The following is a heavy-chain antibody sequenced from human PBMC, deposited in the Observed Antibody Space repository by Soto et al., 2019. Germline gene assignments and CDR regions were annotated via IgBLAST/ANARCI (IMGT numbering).Heavy chain of an antibody. Sequence: EVQLLESGGGLVQPGGSLRLSCAASGFIFSTYAMSWVRQAPGKGLEWIAAISGSGDTTYYADSVRGRFTISRDNSKNTLYLQMNSLTVEDTAVYYCADILGGGRDYFDYWGQGTLATVST. D-gene: IGHD5-12*01. CDR1: GFIFSTYA. CDR3: ADILGGGRDYFDY. V-gene: IGHV3-23*01. CDR2: ISGSGDTT. J-gene: IGHJ4*02.